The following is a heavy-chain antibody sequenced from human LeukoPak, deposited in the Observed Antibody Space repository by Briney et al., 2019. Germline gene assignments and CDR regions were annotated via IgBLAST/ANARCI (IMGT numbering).Heavy chain of an antibody. V-gene: IGHV1-24*01. CDR3: ATTVNWYDAFDI. Sequence: ASVKVSCKVSGYTLTELSMHWVRQAPGKGLEWMGGFDPEDGETIYAQKFQGRVTMTEDTSTDTAYMELSSLRSEDTAVYYCATTVNWYDAFDIWGQGTMVTVSS. D-gene: IGHD4-17*01. CDR1: GYTLTELS. J-gene: IGHJ3*02. CDR2: FDPEDGET.